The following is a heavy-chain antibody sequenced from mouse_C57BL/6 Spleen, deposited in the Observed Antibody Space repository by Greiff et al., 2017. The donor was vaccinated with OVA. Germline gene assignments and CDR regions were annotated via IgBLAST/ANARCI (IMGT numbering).Heavy chain of an antibody. CDR1: GYAFSSYW. D-gene: IGHD4-1*01. CDR3: AISQTGNYYAMDY. V-gene: IGHV1-80*01. Sequence: QVQLQQSGAELVKPGASVKISCKASGYAFSSYWMNWVKQRPGKGLEWIGQIYPGDGDTNYNGKFTGKATLTADKSSSTAYMQLSSLTAQDSAFYFCAISQTGNYYAMDYWGQGTSVTVSS. J-gene: IGHJ4*01. CDR2: IYPGDGDT.